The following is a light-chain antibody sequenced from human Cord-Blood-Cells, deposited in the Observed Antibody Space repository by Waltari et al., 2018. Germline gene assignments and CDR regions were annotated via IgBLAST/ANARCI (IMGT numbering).Light chain of an antibody. J-gene: IGKJ1*01. V-gene: IGKV1-5*01. CDR1: QSISSW. CDR3: QQYNSYSWT. CDR2: DAY. Sequence: DIQMTQFPSTLSASVGDRVTITCRASQSISSWLAWYQQKPGKAPKLLIYDAYRLESGVPSRVSGSGSGTEFALTNSSLQPDDFATYYCQQYNSYSWTFGQGTKVEIK.